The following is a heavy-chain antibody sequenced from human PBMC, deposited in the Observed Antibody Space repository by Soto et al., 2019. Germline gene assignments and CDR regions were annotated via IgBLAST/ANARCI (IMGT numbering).Heavy chain of an antibody. CDR2: IKQDGSEK. D-gene: IGHD5-18*01. V-gene: IGHV3-7*05. J-gene: IGHJ6*02. CDR1: GFTFSSYW. CDR3: ARGRYSYGYYYCYYGMDV. Sequence: EVQLVESGGGLVQPGGSLRLSCAASGFTFSSYWMSWVRQAPGKGLEWVANIKQDGSEKYYVDSVKGRFTISRDNAKNSLYLQMNSLRAEDTAVYYCARGRYSYGYYYCYYGMDVWGQGTTVTVSS.